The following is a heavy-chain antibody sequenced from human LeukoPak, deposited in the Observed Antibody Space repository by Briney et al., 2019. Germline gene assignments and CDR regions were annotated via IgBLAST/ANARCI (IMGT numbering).Heavy chain of an antibody. D-gene: IGHD1-26*01. J-gene: IGHJ5*02. CDR3: ARVGISGNYYKYNWFDP. V-gene: IGHV4-59*01. CDR2: IYYSGST. Sequence: PSETLSLTCTVSDGSISSYYWSWIRQPPGKGLEWIGYIYYSGSTNYNPSLKSRVTISIDTSKNQLSLKLSSVTAADTAVYYCARVGISGNYYKYNWFDPWGQGTLVTVSS. CDR1: DGSISSYY.